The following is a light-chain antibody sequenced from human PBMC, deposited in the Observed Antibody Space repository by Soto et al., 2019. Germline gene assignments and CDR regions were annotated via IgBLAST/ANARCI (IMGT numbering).Light chain of an antibody. CDR3: AAWDDSLKGVV. CDR2: SNN. V-gene: IGLV1-44*01. Sequence: QSVLTQPPSASGTPGQRVTISCSVSSSNIGSNTVNWYQQLPGTAPKLLIYSNNQRPSGVPDRFSGSKSGTSASLAISGLQSEDEADYYCAAWDDSLKGVVFGGGTQLTVL. J-gene: IGLJ3*02. CDR1: SSNIGSNT.